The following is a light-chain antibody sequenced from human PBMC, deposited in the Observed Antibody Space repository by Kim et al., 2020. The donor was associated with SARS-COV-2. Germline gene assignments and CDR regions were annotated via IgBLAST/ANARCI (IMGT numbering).Light chain of an antibody. CDR1: QDISSW. CDR3: QQTHSFPLT. V-gene: IGKV1D-12*01. CDR2: EAS. Sequence: DIQMTQSPSSVSASVGDRATITCRASQDISSWLGWYQQKPGKAPKVLIYEASNLQSGVPSRFSGSGSGTDFTLTINSLQPEDFATYYCQQTHSFPLTFGGGTKVDIK. J-gene: IGKJ4*01.